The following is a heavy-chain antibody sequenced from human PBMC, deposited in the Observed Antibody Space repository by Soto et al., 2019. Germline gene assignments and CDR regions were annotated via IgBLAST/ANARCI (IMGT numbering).Heavy chain of an antibody. D-gene: IGHD2-15*01. CDR1: GGSFSGYY. Sequence: SSETLSLTCAVYGGSFSGYYWSWIRQPPGKGLEWIGEINHSGSTNYNPSLKSRVTISVDTSKNQFSLKLSPVTAADTAVYYCARGHCSGGSCYSYYFDYWGQGTLVTVSS. V-gene: IGHV4-34*01. CDR3: ARGHCSGGSCYSYYFDY. J-gene: IGHJ4*02. CDR2: INHSGST.